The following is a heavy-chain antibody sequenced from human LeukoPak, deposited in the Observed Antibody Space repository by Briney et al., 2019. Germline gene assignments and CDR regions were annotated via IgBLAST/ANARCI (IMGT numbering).Heavy chain of an antibody. Sequence: GGSLRLSCAGSGFTFSSYGMHGVRQAPGKGLEWVAVISYDGSNKYYADSVKGQFTISRDNSKNTLYLQMNSLRAEDTAVYYCANLPWGYYDSSGSVPDAFDIWGQGTMVTISS. CDR2: ISYDGSNK. CDR3: ANLPWGYYDSSGSVPDAFDI. D-gene: IGHD3-22*01. J-gene: IGHJ3*02. CDR1: GFTFSSYG. V-gene: IGHV3-30*18.